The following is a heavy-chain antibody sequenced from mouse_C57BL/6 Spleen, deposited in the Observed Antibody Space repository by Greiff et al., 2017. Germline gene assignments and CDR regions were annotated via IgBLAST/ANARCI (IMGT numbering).Heavy chain of an antibody. CDR3: ARHEGGYYSNYAYWYFDV. Sequence: QVQLKQSGAELVKPGASVKLSCKASGYTFTEYTIHWVKQRSGQGLEWIGWFYPGSGSIKYNEKFKDKATLTADKSSSTVYMELSRLTSEDSAVYFCARHEGGYYSNYAYWYFDVWGTGTTVTVSS. CDR2: FYPGSGSI. J-gene: IGHJ1*03. D-gene: IGHD2-5*01. CDR1: GYTFTEYT. V-gene: IGHV1-62-2*01.